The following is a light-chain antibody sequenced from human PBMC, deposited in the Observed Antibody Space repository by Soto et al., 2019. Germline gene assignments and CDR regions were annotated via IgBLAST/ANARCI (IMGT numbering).Light chain of an antibody. J-gene: IGKJ1*01. V-gene: IGKV3-20*01. CDR2: GAS. CDR3: QQYGSSGWT. CDR1: QSVSSSY. Sequence: EIVLTQSPGTLSLSPGERATLSCRASQSVSSSYLSWYQQKPGQATRLLIYGASSRATGITDRFSGSGSGTDLTLTISRLEHVDFAVCHYQQYGSSGWTFGQGTKVEIK.